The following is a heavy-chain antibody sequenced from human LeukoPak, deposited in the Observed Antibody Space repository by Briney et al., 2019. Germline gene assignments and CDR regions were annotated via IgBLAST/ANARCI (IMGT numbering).Heavy chain of an antibody. CDR3: VGFGAYGGL. V-gene: IGHV3-48*01. CDR1: GFSFSDYD. CDR2: ISGSSGTI. Sequence: PGGSLRLSCAASGFSFSDYDMHWVRQGKGKGLDWVAYISGSSGTIHYADSVRGRFSISRDNVQQSLYLQMNSLRAEDTAVYYCVGFGAYGGLWGQGTVVTVSP. D-gene: IGHD4-23*01. J-gene: IGHJ4*02.